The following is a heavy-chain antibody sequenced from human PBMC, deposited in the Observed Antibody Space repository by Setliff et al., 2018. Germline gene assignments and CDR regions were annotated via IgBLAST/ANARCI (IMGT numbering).Heavy chain of an antibody. CDR1: GFTFSTYW. Sequence: GSLRLSCVTSGFTFSTYWMHWVRQAPGQGLVWVARISTDGSSITYADSVKGRFTISRDNAKNSLYLQMNSLRAEDTAVYYCARDPNSSGDYWYFDLWGRGTLVTVSS. CDR2: ISTDGSSI. V-gene: IGHV3-74*03. CDR3: ARDPNSSGDYWYFDL. J-gene: IGHJ2*01. D-gene: IGHD3-22*01.